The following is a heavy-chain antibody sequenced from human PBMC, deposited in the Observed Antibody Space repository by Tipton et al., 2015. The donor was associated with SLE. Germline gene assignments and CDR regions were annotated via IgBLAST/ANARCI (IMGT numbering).Heavy chain of an antibody. CDR1: GFTFSTYS. J-gene: IGHJ4*02. V-gene: IGHV3-21*01. CDR2: ISSSGTYI. D-gene: IGHD1-26*01. Sequence: GSLRLSCGASGFTFSTYSMNWVRQAPGKGLEWVSSISSSGTYIYYADSVKGRFTISRDNAKNSLYLQMNSLRAEDTAVYYCARDRSGTGSYWGAYYFDYWGQGTLVTVSS. CDR3: ARDRSGTGSYWGAYYFDY.